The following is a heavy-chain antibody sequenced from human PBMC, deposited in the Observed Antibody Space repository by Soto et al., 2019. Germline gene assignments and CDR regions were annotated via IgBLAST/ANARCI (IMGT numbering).Heavy chain of an antibody. Sequence: EVQVVESGGGLVQPGGSLRLSCSFTFSMYSMNWVRQAPGKGLGWVASISSGGGYIKEADSVKGRFTISRDNAKNSLSLQMNSLRVDDTAVYFCTRDQGGSYDSWFDPWGQGTLVTVSS. D-gene: IGHD1-26*01. CDR3: TRDQGGSYDSWFDP. CDR1: FTFSMYS. J-gene: IGHJ5*02. V-gene: IGHV3-21*01. CDR2: ISSGGGYI.